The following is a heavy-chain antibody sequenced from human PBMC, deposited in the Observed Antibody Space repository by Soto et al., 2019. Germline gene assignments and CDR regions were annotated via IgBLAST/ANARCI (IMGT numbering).Heavy chain of an antibody. CDR1: GFTFSSYW. Sequence: GGSLRLSCAASGFTFSSYWMSWVRQAPGKGLEWVANIKQDGSEKYYVDSVKGRSTISRDNAKNSLYLQMNSLRAEDTAVYYCARDNYYGSGSSFPSYNWFDPWGQGTLVTVSS. V-gene: IGHV3-7*03. J-gene: IGHJ5*02. CDR3: ARDNYYGSGSSFPSYNWFDP. D-gene: IGHD3-10*01. CDR2: IKQDGSEK.